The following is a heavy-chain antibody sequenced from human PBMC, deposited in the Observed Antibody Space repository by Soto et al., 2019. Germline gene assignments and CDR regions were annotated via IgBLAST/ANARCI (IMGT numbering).Heavy chain of an antibody. CDR1: GYSISSGYY. V-gene: IGHV4-38-2*02. J-gene: IGHJ5*02. CDR2: IYHSGST. CDR3: ARDRLSVVPAAIGWFDP. D-gene: IGHD2-2*01. Sequence: SETLSLTCAVSGYSISSGYYWGWIRQPPGKGLEWIGSIYHSGSTYYNPSLKSRVTISVDTSKNQFSLKLSSVTAADTAVYYCARDRLSVVPAAIGWFDPWGQGTLVTVS.